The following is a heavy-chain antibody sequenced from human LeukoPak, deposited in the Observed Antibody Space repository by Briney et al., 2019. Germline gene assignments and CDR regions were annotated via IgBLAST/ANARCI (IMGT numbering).Heavy chain of an antibody. CDR1: GFNFDEFG. CDR2: ISWNSAHI. Sequence: GGSLRLSCAASGFNFDEFGMHWVRHVPGKGLEWVSGISWNSAHIGYADSVKGRFTISRDNAKNFLFLQMNSLRVEDTAVYYCAKDTGRIAARVMDVWGKGTTVTVSS. CDR3: AKDTGRIAARVMDV. V-gene: IGHV3-9*01. D-gene: IGHD6-6*01. J-gene: IGHJ6*03.